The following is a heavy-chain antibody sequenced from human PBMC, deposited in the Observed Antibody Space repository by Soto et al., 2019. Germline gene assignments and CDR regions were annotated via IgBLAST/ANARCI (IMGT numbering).Heavy chain of an antibody. V-gene: IGHV1-69*02. J-gene: IGHJ4*02. D-gene: IGHD3-10*01. Sequence: QVHLVQSGAELRKPGSSVRVSCKASGDTFNSYTINWMRQAPGLGLEWMGRTIPILSMSNYALKFQGRLTTADKSTSTAYMVLSSLRSEDTAIYYCATSYGSGSQAFDYWGQGALVTVSS. CDR2: TIPILSMS. CDR1: GDTFNSYT. CDR3: ATSYGSGSQAFDY.